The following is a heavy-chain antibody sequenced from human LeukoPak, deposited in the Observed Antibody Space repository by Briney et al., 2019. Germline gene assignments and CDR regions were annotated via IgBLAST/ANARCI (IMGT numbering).Heavy chain of an antibody. D-gene: IGHD3-3*01. V-gene: IGHV1-69*05. J-gene: IGHJ6*03. CDR1: GGTFSSYA. Sequence: SVKVSCKASGGTFSSYAISWVRQAPGQGLEWMGGIIPIFGTATYAQKFQGRVTITTDESTSTAYMELSSLRSEDTAVYYCARVFSRDYDFWSGQIQNFHYYYMDVWGKGTTVTVSS. CDR2: IIPIFGTA. CDR3: ARVFSRDYDFWSGQIQNFHYYYMDV.